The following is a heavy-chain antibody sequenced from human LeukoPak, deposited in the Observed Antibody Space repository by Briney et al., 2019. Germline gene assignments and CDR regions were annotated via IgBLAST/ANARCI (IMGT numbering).Heavy chain of an antibody. CDR3: ARGPAAATNWFDP. V-gene: IGHV1-46*01. CDR2: INPSGGST. J-gene: IGHJ5*02. Sequence: ASVKVSCKASGYSFTTYYIHWVRQAPGQGLGWMGIINPSGGSTNYAQKFQGRVTMTRDTSTSTVYMELSSLRSEDTAVYYCARGPAAATNWFDPWGQGTLVTVSS. D-gene: IGHD6-13*01. CDR1: GYSFTTYY.